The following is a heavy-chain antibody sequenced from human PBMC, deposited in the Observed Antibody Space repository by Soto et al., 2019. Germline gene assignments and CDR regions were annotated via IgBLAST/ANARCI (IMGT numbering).Heavy chain of an antibody. CDR2: IYYNGNT. V-gene: IGHV4-59*11. Sequence: QVQLQESGPGLVKPSETLSLTCTVSGGSISNHYWSWIRQPPGKGLEWIGYIYYNGNTNSNPSLQGRVTMSVDTSKNQFSLKLSSVTAADTAVYYCARSNWYSEYWGQGTLVTVSS. D-gene: IGHD7-27*01. CDR3: ARSNWYSEY. CDR1: GGSISNHY. J-gene: IGHJ4*02.